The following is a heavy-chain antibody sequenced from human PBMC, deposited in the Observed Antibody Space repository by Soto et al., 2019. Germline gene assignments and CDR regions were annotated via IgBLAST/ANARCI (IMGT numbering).Heavy chain of an antibody. D-gene: IGHD6-19*01. CDR3: AKGGRQWLVTSDFNY. J-gene: IGHJ4*02. CDR1: GFTFSDYA. V-gene: IGHV3-30*18. Sequence: VQLVESGGGVVQPGRSLRLSCAASGFTFSDYAMHWVRQAPGKGLEWVAVVSHDGRNTHYADSVKGRFTISRDSSKNTVSREMPSLRAEDTAGYYCAKGGRQWLVTSDFNYWGQGALVTVSS. CDR2: VSHDGRNT.